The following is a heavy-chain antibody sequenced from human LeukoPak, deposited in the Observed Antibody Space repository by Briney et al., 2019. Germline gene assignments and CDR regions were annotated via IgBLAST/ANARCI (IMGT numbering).Heavy chain of an antibody. D-gene: IGHD4-17*01. CDR2: IDHGGST. J-gene: IGHJ4*02. V-gene: IGHV4-59*01. CDR1: GGSISSYY. CDR3: ARLKATVSIHAYFDS. Sequence: PSETLSLTCTVSGGSISSYYWSWIRQPPGKGLEWIGYIDHGGSTNYNLSLRSRVSISSDTSKIQFSLELTSVTAADTAVYYCARLKATVSIHAYFDSWGQGTLVTVSS.